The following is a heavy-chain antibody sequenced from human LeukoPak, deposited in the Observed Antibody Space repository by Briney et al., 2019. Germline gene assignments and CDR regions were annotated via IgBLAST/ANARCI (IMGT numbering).Heavy chain of an antibody. Sequence: GGSLRLSCAASGFTFSSYGMHWVRQAPGKGLECVAVISYDGSNKYYADSVKGRFTISRDNSKNTLYLQMNSLRAEDTAVYYCAKPGLRYFDRSDYWGQGTLVTVSS. D-gene: IGHD3-9*01. CDR1: GFTFSSYG. J-gene: IGHJ4*02. CDR3: AKPGLRYFDRSDY. CDR2: ISYDGSNK. V-gene: IGHV3-30*18.